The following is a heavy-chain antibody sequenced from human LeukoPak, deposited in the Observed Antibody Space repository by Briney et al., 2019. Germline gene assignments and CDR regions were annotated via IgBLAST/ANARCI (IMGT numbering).Heavy chain of an antibody. Sequence: SETLSLTCAVYGGSFSGYYWSWIRQPPGKGLEWIGEINHSGSTNYNPSLKSRVTISVDTSKNQFSLKLTSVTAADTAVYYCARGYSSGWYAFGSWGQGTLVTVSS. V-gene: IGHV4-34*01. CDR3: ARGYSSGWYAFGS. D-gene: IGHD6-19*01. CDR2: INHSGST. J-gene: IGHJ5*02. CDR1: GGSFSGYY.